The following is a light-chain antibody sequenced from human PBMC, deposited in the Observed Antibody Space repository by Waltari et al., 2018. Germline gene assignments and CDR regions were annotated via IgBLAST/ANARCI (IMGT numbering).Light chain of an antibody. V-gene: IGLV2-14*03. J-gene: IGLJ1*01. Sequence: QSALTQPAPVSGSPGQSFTISCTGTSSNAGGYNYVSWFHHHPGKAPKLMISGISKRPSGVSNRFSGSKSGNTASLTISGLQAEDEADYYCSSYRSSSTAIVFGTGTKVTVL. CDR3: SSYRSSSTAIV. CDR2: GIS. CDR1: SSNAGGYNY.